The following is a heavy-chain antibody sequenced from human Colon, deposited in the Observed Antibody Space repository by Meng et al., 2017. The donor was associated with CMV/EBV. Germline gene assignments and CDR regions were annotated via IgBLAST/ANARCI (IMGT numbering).Heavy chain of an antibody. J-gene: IGHJ4*02. D-gene: IGHD5/OR15-5a*01. CDR3: ARDGLPDCGNYFFDF. CDR1: GHIFRDDY. CDR2: LNINRSDS. V-gene: IGHV1-2*02. Sequence: SGHIFRDDYRHWFRHAPRHGLEWMGWLNINRSDSFYAQNFESSYAMILDSSITTAYMALTNLTSDDTASYSCARDGLPDCGNYFFDFWGRGTLVTVSS.